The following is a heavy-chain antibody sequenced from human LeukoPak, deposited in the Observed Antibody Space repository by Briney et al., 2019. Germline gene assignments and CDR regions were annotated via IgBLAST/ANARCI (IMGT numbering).Heavy chain of an antibody. V-gene: IGHV4-59*08. D-gene: IGHD6-13*01. CDR3: ARLSSGSSSWYDIGY. J-gene: IGHJ4*02. CDR1: GGSISSYY. CDR2: IYYSGST. Sequence: SETLSLTCTVSGGSISSYYWSWIRQPPGKGLEWIGYIYYSGSTNYNPSLKSRVTISVDTSKNQFSLKLSSVTAADTAVYYCARLSSGSSSWYDIGYWGQGTLVTVSS.